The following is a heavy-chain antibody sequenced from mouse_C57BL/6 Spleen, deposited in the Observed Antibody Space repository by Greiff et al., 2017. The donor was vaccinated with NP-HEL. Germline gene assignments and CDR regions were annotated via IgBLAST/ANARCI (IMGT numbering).Heavy chain of an antibody. Sequence: QVQLKQSGAELVRPGASVKLSCKASGYTFTDYYINWVKQRPGQGLEWIARIYPGSGNTYYNEKFKGKATLTAEKSSSTAYMQLSSLTSEDSAVYFCARRGLYYFDYWGQGTTLTVSS. V-gene: IGHV1-76*01. D-gene: IGHD3-3*01. CDR1: GYTFTDYY. J-gene: IGHJ2*01. CDR2: IYPGSGNT. CDR3: ARRGLYYFDY.